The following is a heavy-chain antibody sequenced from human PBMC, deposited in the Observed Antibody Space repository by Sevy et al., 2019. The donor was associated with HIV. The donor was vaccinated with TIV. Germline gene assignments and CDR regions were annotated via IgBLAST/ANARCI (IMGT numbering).Heavy chain of an antibody. Sequence: GSLRLSCAASGFTFSSYWMSWVRQAPGKGLEWVANIKQDGSEKYYVDSVKGRFTISRDNAKNSLYLQMNSLRAEDTAVYYCARSGIAVADYYYYGMDVWGQGTTVTVSS. CDR2: IKQDGSEK. CDR1: GFTFSSYW. D-gene: IGHD6-19*01. V-gene: IGHV3-7*01. J-gene: IGHJ6*02. CDR3: ARSGIAVADYYYYGMDV.